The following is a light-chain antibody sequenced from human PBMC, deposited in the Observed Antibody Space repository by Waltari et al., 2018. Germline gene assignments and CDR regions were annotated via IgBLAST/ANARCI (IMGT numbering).Light chain of an antibody. Sequence: SYELTQPPSVSVSPGQTATITCSGDKLGDKYVCWYQQMPGQSPVVVIFQDTKRPSGISGRFSGANSGNTATLIINGTQAMDEADYYCQAWDSSTVVFGGGTKLTVL. CDR1: KLGDKY. V-gene: IGLV3-1*01. J-gene: IGLJ3*02. CDR2: QDT. CDR3: QAWDSSTVV.